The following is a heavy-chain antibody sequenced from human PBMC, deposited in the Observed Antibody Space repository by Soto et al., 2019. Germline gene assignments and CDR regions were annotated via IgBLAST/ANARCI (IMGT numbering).Heavy chain of an antibody. CDR2: IDPTDSFT. CDR1: GYKFTTFL. D-gene: IGHD2-15*01. Sequence: GSLRISCKASGYKFTTFLLNWVRQTPGKGLEWLGRIDPTDSFTNYSPPFEGHVTISVDRSISTAYLQWNSLQASDTAIYYCARPASGGSRDAFDVWGQGTTVTVSS. V-gene: IGHV5-10-1*01. J-gene: IGHJ3*01. CDR3: ARPASGGSRDAFDV.